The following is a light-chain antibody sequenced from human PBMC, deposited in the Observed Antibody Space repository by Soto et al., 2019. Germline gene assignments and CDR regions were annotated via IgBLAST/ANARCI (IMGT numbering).Light chain of an antibody. CDR3: QQYNNWPPWT. J-gene: IGKJ1*01. Sequence: EIVMTQSPATQSVSPGERATLSCRASQSVSGNLAWYQQRPGQAPRLLIYGASTRATGIPARFSGSGSGTEFTLTIRSLQSEDFAVYYCQQYNNWPPWTFGQGTKVEIK. CDR2: GAS. CDR1: QSVSGN. V-gene: IGKV3-15*01.